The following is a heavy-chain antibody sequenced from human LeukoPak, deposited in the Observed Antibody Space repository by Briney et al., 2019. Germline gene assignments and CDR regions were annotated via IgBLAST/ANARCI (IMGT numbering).Heavy chain of an antibody. CDR3: ASTGACSSTSCYPD. CDR1: GGSFSGYY. V-gene: IGHV4-34*01. D-gene: IGHD2-2*01. J-gene: IGHJ4*02. Sequence: SETLSLTCAVYGGSFSGYYWSWIRQPPGKGLEWIGSIYYSGSTYYNPSLKSRVTISVDTSKNQFSLKLSSVTAADTAVYYCASTGACSSTSCYPDWGQGTLVTVSS. CDR2: IYYSGST.